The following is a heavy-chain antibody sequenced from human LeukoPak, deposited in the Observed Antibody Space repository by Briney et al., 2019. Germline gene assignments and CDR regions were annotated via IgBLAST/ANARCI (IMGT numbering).Heavy chain of an antibody. D-gene: IGHD6-13*01. J-gene: IGHJ3*02. CDR3: AKYRAAAAQDAFDI. CDR1: GFTFSSYG. CDR2: IWYDGSNK. Sequence: PGRSLRLSCAASGFTFSSYGMHWVRQAPGKGLEWVAVIWYDGSNKYYADSVKGRFTISRDNSKNTLYLQMNSLRAEDTAVYYCAKYRAAAAQDAFDIWGQGTMVTVSS. V-gene: IGHV3-33*06.